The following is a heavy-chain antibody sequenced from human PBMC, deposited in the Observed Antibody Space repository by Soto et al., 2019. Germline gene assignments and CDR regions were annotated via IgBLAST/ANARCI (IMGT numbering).Heavy chain of an antibody. CDR1: GYTFTSYG. V-gene: IGHV1-3*01. J-gene: IGHJ3*02. D-gene: IGHD1-1*01. CDR2: INAGNGNT. Sequence: ASVKVSCKASGYTFTSYGISWVRQAPGQRLEWMGWINAGNGNTKYSQKFQGRVTITRDTSASTAYMELSSLRSEDTAVYYCARGRTTGATDDAFDIWGQGTMVTVSS. CDR3: ARGRTTGATDDAFDI.